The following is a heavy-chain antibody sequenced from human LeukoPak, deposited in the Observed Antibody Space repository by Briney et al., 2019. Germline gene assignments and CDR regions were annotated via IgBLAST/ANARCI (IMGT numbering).Heavy chain of an antibody. J-gene: IGHJ6*02. CDR1: GGSISSSSYY. D-gene: IGHD1-1*01. CDR3: ARGGTEYYYYGMDV. CDR2: IYYSGST. Sequence: PSETLSLTCTVSGGSISSSSYYWGWIRQPPGKGLEWIGSIYYSGSTYYNPSLKSRVTISVDTSKNQFSLKLSSVTAADTAVYYCARGGTEYYYYGMDVWGQGTTVTVSS. V-gene: IGHV4-39*01.